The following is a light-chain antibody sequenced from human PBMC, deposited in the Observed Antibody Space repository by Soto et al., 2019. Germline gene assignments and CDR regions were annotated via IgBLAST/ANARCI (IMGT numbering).Light chain of an antibody. J-gene: IGLJ2*01. V-gene: IGLV1-47*01. CDR2: RNN. CDR1: SSNIGSNY. CDR3: AAWDDSLSGGV. Sequence: QSVLTQPPSASGTPGQRVTISCSGSSSNIGSNYVYWYQQLPGTAPKLLIYRNNQRPSGVPDRFSGSKSGTSASLAISGLRSKDETDYYCAAWDDSLSGGVFGGETKITVL.